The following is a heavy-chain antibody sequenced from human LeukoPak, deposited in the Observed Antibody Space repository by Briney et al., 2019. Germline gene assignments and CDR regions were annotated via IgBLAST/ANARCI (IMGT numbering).Heavy chain of an antibody. J-gene: IGHJ4*02. Sequence: PGGSLRLSCAASGFTFSSYGMHWVRQAPGKGLEWVAFIRYDGSNKYYADSVKGRFTISRDNSKNTLYLQMNSLRAEDTAVYYCAKDRWYDSSGPLDYWGQGTLVTVSS. CDR2: IRYDGSNK. CDR3: AKDRWYDSSGPLDY. V-gene: IGHV3-30*02. CDR1: GFTFSSYG. D-gene: IGHD3-22*01.